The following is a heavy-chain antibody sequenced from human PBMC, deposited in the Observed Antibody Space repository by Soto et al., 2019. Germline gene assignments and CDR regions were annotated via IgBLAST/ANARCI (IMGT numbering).Heavy chain of an antibody. D-gene: IGHD3-9*01. V-gene: IGHV1-58*01. J-gene: IGHJ5*02. CDR2: IVVGSGNT. Sequence: SVKVSCKASGFTFSSSAVQWVRQARGQRLEWIGKIVVGSGNTNYAQKFQERVTITRDMSTSTAYMELSSLRSEDTAFYYCAAFDPGPMGFDPWGQGTLVTVSS. CDR1: GFTFSSSA. CDR3: AAFDPGPMGFDP.